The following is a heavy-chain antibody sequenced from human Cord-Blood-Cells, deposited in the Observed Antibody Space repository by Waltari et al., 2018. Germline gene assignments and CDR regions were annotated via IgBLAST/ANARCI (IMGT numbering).Heavy chain of an antibody. CDR3: ARDSIAAAGALDY. J-gene: IGHJ4*02. V-gene: IGHV3-33*01. D-gene: IGHD6-13*01. Sequence: QVQLVESGGGVVQPGRSLRLSCAASGFTFSSYGMHWVRQAPGKGLGWVAVIWYDGSNKYYADSVKGRFTISRDNSKNTLYLQMNSLRAEDTAVYYCARDSIAAAGALDYWGQGTLVTVSS. CDR2: IWYDGSNK. CDR1: GFTFSSYG.